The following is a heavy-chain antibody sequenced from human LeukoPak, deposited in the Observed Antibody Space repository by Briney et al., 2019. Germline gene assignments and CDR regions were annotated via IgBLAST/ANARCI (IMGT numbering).Heavy chain of an antibody. CDR3: AKRGRVVPAGEWYFDY. J-gene: IGHJ4*02. D-gene: IGHD2-2*01. Sequence: GGSLRLSCAASGFTFNNYAMSWVRQAPGKGLEWVSAISAGGSSTYYADSVKGRFTISRDNSKETPYLQMNSLRAEDTAVYYCAKRGRVVPAGEWYFDYWGQGTLVTVSS. CDR1: GFTFNNYA. CDR2: ISAGGSST. V-gene: IGHV3-23*01.